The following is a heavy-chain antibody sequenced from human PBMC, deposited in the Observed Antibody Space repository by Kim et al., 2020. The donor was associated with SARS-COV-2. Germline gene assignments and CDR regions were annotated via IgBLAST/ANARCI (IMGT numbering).Heavy chain of an antibody. CDR1: GGSISDYY. Sequence: SETLSLTCTVSGGSISDYYWSWIRQSPGKGLEWIGFIYHSGSTNYNPSLRSRVTILQDTTKNQFPLMLSSVTAADTAACHCAKKGRGLYYFDYWGQGSLVTVSS. CDR2: IYHSGST. CDR3: AKKGRGLYYFDY. D-gene: IGHD3-10*01. J-gene: IGHJ4*02. V-gene: IGHV4-59*08.